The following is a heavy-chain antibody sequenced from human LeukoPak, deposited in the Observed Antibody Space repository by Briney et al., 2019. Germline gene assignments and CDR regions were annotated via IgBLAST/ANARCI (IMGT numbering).Heavy chain of an antibody. J-gene: IGHJ4*02. Sequence: SETLSLTCAVYGGSFSGYYWSWIRQPPGKGLEWIGYIYYSGSTNYNPSLKSRVTISVDTSKNQFSLKLSSVTAADTAVYYCARSDGGDYYDSSYFDYWGQGTLVTVSS. CDR1: GGSFSGYY. CDR3: ARSDGGDYYDSSYFDY. D-gene: IGHD3-22*01. V-gene: IGHV4-59*08. CDR2: IYYSGST.